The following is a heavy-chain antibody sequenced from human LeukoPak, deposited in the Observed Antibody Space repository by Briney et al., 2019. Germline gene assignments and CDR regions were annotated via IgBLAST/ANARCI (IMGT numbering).Heavy chain of an antibody. Sequence: ASVKVSCKASGYTFTSYDINWVRQATGQGLEWMGWMNPNSGNTGYAHKFQGRVTMTRNTSISTAYMELSSLRSEDTAVYYCARRNSSSSWSPYYYYGMDVWGQGTTVTVSS. D-gene: IGHD6-13*01. V-gene: IGHV1-8*01. CDR1: GYTFTSYD. CDR3: ARRNSSSSWSPYYYYGMDV. J-gene: IGHJ6*02. CDR2: MNPNSGNT.